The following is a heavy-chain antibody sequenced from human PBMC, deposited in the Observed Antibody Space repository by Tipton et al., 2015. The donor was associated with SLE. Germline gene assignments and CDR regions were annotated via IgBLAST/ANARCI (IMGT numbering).Heavy chain of an antibody. CDR1: GASISSHQ. J-gene: IGHJ4*02. V-gene: IGHV4-59*11. CDR3: AKGDITSRSLDS. Sequence: TLSLTCTVSGASISSHQWSWIRQSPREGLEWIGYIYDRATTNYNPSVMNRVVVSMDTSKNQFSLRLTSVTAADTAVYYCAKGDITSRSLDSWGQGTLVTVSS. CDR2: IYDRATT. D-gene: IGHD2-15*01.